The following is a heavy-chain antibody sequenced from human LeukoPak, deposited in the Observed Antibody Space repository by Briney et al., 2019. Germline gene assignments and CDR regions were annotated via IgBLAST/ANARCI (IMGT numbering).Heavy chain of an antibody. J-gene: IGHJ4*02. CDR1: GGSISSYY. CDR2: IYYSGST. D-gene: IGHD6-13*01. Sequence: SETLSLTCTVSGGSISSYYWSWIRQPPGKGLEWIGYIYYSGSTNYNPSLKSRVTISVDTSKNQFSLKLSSVTAADTAAYYCARLIAAAGPNFDYWGQRTLVTVSS. V-gene: IGHV4-59*01. CDR3: ARLIAAAGPNFDY.